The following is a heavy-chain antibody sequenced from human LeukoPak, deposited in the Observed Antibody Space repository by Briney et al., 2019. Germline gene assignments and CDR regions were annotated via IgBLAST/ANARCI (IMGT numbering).Heavy chain of an antibody. D-gene: IGHD3-22*01. CDR1: GGSISSYY. V-gene: IGHV4-59*01. CDR3: ASTTYYYDSSGYWYYGMDV. CDR2: IYYSGST. J-gene: IGHJ6*02. Sequence: PSETLSLTCTVSGGSISSYYWSWIRQPPGKGLEWIGYIYYSGSTNYNPSLKSRVTISVDTPKNQFSLKLSSVTAADTAVYYCASTTYYYDSSGYWYYGMDVWGQGTTVTVSS.